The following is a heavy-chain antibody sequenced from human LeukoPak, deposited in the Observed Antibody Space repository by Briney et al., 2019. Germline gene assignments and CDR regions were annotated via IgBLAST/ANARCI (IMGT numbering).Heavy chain of an antibody. J-gene: IGHJ4*02. Sequence: PSETLSLTCTVSGGSISSSSYYWGWIRQPPGKGLEWIGSIYYSGSTYYNPSLKSRVTISVDTSKNQFSLKLSSVTAADTAVYYCARDDLGYSSSMIDYWGQGTLVTVSS. CDR1: GGSISSSSYY. CDR3: ARDDLGYSSSMIDY. V-gene: IGHV4-39*02. D-gene: IGHD6-13*01. CDR2: IYYSGST.